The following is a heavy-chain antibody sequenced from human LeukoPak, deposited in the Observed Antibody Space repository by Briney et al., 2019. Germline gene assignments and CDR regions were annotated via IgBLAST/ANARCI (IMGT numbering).Heavy chain of an antibody. D-gene: IGHD2-2*01. J-gene: IGHJ4*02. Sequence: GGSLRLSCAASGFTFSSYAMGWVRQAPGKGLEWVSAISGSGGSTYYADSVKGRFTISRDNSKNTLYLQMNSLRAEDTAAYYCAKDLADIVVVPAADFDYWGQGTLVTVSS. CDR3: AKDLADIVVVPAADFDY. CDR2: ISGSGGST. V-gene: IGHV3-23*01. CDR1: GFTFSSYA.